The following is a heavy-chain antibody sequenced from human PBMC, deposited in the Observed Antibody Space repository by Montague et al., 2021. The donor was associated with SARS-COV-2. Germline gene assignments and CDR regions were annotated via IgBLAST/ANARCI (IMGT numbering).Heavy chain of an antibody. D-gene: IGHD1-20*01. Sequence: SETLSLTCTVSGGSISSSSYYRGWIRQPPGKGLEWIGSIYYSGSTYYNPSLKSRVTISVDTSKNQFSLKLSSVTAADTAVYYCARRVTGTTAHYYYYGMDVWGQGTTVTVSS. CDR1: GGSISSSSYY. CDR2: IYYSGST. V-gene: IGHV4-39*01. CDR3: ARRVTGTTAHYYYYGMDV. J-gene: IGHJ6*02.